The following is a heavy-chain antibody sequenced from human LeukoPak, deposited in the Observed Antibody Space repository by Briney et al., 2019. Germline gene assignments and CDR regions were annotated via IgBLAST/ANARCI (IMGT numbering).Heavy chain of an antibody. Sequence: PSETLSLTCIVSGGSISGGTYYWGWIRQPPGKGLEWIGSIYYSGSTYYNPSLKSRVTISVDTSKNQFSLKLSSVTAADTAVYYCARRGPLLLWFDPWGQGTLVTVAS. CDR2: IYYSGST. V-gene: IGHV4-39*01. CDR1: GGSISGGTYY. J-gene: IGHJ5*02. CDR3: ARRGPLLLWFDP. D-gene: IGHD2-15*01.